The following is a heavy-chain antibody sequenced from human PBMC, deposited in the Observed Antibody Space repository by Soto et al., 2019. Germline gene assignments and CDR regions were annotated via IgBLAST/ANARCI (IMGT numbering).Heavy chain of an antibody. J-gene: IGHJ4*02. D-gene: IGHD6-19*01. CDR3: TRDRGIGAVAGLGGGIS. Sequence: SGWSLRLSCAASGFIFNTYAIHWVRQAPGKGLEWVAVISYDGNNKFYAKSVKGRFTISRDNSKNILYLQMNSLGTGDTAVYYCTRDRGIGAVAGLGGGISGGQGTLVTV. CDR2: ISYDGNNK. V-gene: IGHV3-30-3*01. CDR1: GFIFNTYA.